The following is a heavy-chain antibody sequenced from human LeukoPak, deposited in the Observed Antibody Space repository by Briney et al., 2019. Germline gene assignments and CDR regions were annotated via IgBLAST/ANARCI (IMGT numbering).Heavy chain of an antibody. Sequence: GGSLRLSCAASGFTFSSYSMNWVRQAPGKGLEWVSYISSSSSTIYYADSVKGRFTISRDNAKNSLYLQMNSLRAEDTAVYYCARDRIVGARSFDYWGQGTLVTVSS. CDR1: GFTFSSYS. CDR3: ARDRIVGARSFDY. V-gene: IGHV3-48*01. CDR2: ISSSSSTI. D-gene: IGHD1-26*01. J-gene: IGHJ4*02.